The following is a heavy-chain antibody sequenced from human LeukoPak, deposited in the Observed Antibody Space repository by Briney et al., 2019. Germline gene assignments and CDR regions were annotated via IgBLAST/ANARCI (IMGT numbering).Heavy chain of an antibody. V-gene: IGHV4-31*03. CDR2: IYYSGST. D-gene: IGHD3-10*01. Sequence: PSQTLSLTCTVSGGSISSGGYYWSWIRQHPGKGLEWIGYIYYSGSTYYNPSLKSRVTISVDTSKNQFSLRLTSVTAADTAVYYCARDGGRGGGYYGSGSSNLDYWGQGTLVTVSS. CDR3: ARDGGRGGGYYGSGSSNLDY. J-gene: IGHJ4*02. CDR1: GGSISSGGYY.